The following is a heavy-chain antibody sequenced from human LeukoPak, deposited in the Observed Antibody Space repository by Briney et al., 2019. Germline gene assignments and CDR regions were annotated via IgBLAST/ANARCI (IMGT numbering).Heavy chain of an antibody. Sequence: SETLSLTCTVSGGSISSYYWSWIRQPAGKGLEWIGRIYSSGTTHYNPSLKSRVTMSVDTSKNQFSLKLSSVTAEDTAVYYCAKESTVTPGNVNWFDTWGQGTLVTVSS. D-gene: IGHD4-17*01. CDR2: IYSSGTT. V-gene: IGHV4-4*07. CDR1: GGSISSYY. CDR3: AKESTVTPGNVNWFDT. J-gene: IGHJ5*02.